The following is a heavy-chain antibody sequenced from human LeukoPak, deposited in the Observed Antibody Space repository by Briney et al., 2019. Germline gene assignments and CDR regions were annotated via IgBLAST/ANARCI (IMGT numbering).Heavy chain of an antibody. CDR3: ARGARISGYYNDAFDI. V-gene: IGHV1-46*01. CDR1: GYTFTSYY. J-gene: IGHJ3*02. CDR2: INPSGGST. D-gene: IGHD3-3*01. Sequence: GASVKVSCKASGYTFTSYYMHWVRQAPGQGLEWMGIINPSGGSTSYAQKFQGRVTMTRDMSTSTVYMELSSLRSEDTAVYYCARGARISGYYNDAFDIWGQGTMVTVSS.